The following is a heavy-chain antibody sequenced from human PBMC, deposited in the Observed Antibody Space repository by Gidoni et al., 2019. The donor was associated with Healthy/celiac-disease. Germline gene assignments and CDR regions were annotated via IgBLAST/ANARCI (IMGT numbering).Heavy chain of an antibody. CDR2: ISGSGGST. V-gene: IGHV3-23*01. CDR1: GFTFSRYA. CDR3: AKDKWFGANPFDY. J-gene: IGHJ4*02. D-gene: IGHD3-10*01. Sequence: EVQLLESGGGLVQPGGALRLSCAAHGFTFSRYAMSWVRQALGKGLGWVSAISGSGGSTYYADFVKGRFTISRDNSKNTLYLQINSLRAEDTAVYYCAKDKWFGANPFDYWGQGTLVTVSS.